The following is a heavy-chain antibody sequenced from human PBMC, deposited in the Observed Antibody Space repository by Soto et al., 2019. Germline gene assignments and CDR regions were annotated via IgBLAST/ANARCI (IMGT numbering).Heavy chain of an antibody. V-gene: IGHV4-39*01. J-gene: IGHJ5*02. CDR2: VFYSGST. D-gene: IGHD2-2*01. CDR1: GGSFSSYY. Sequence: SETLSLTCAVYGGSFSSYYWGWIRQPPGKGLEWIGSVFYSGSTYYNPSLNSRATISVDTSNNQFSLKLTAVTATDTAVYYCARPLGYCSSTSCYPLGWFDPWGQGTLVTVSS. CDR3: ARPLGYCSSTSCYPLGWFDP.